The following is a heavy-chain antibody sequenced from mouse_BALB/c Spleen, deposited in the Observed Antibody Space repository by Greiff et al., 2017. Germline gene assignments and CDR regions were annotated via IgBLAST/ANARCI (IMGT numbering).Heavy chain of an antibody. J-gene: IGHJ4*01. CDR2: IYPSDSNT. Sequence: VQLQQPGPELVGPGVSVKLSCKASGYTFTSYWINWVKQRPGQGLEWIGNIYPSDSNTNYNQKFKDKATLTVDKSSSTAYMQLSSPTSEDSAVYYCTREGITTATMDYWGQGTSVTVSS. D-gene: IGHD1-2*01. CDR3: TREGITTATMDY. CDR1: GYTFTSYW. V-gene: IGHV1-69*02.